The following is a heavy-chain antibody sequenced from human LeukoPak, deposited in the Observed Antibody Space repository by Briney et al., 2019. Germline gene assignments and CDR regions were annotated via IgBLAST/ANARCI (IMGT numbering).Heavy chain of an antibody. V-gene: IGHV4-39*07. D-gene: IGHD3-9*01. CDR1: GGSVSSSSYY. J-gene: IGHJ3*02. Sequence: SETLSLTCTVSGGSVSSSSYYWGWIRQPPGKGLEWIGSIYYSGSTYYNPSLKSRVTISVDTSKNQFSLKLSSVTAADTAVYYCVNDILTGYYRLNAFDIWGQGTMVTVSS. CDR2: IYYSGST. CDR3: VNDILTGYYRLNAFDI.